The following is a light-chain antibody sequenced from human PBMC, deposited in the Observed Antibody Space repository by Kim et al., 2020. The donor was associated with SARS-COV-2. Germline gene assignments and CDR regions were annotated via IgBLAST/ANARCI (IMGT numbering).Light chain of an antibody. CDR2: DAS. Sequence: DIQMTQSPSSLSASVGDRVTITCQASQDISNYLNWYQQKPGKAPKLLIYDASNLETGVPSRFSGSGSRTDFTFTISSLQPEDIATYYCQQYDNLPRTFGQGTKLEI. V-gene: IGKV1-33*01. CDR1: QDISNY. CDR3: QQYDNLPRT. J-gene: IGKJ2*01.